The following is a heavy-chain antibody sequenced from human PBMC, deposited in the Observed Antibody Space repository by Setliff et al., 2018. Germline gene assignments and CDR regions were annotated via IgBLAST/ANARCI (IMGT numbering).Heavy chain of an antibody. Sequence: GASVKVSCKTSGYSFTSYGISWVRQAPGQGLEWMGWISADNGHTNIVKNFQGRVTMTTDTTTSTAYMELRSLRFDDTAVYYCARERAYDRLNYYGMDVWGQGTTVTVSS. CDR2: ISADNGHT. CDR3: ARERAYDRLNYYGMDV. D-gene: IGHD3-22*01. CDR1: GYSFTSYG. J-gene: IGHJ6*01. V-gene: IGHV1-18*01.